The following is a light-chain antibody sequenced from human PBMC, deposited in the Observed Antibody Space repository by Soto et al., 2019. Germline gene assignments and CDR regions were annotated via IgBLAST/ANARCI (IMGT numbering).Light chain of an antibody. CDR2: DAS. CDR3: QQYGSSGT. CDR1: QSVSTY. Sequence: ETVFTQSPATLSLSPGERATLSCRASQSVSTYLAWYQQKPGQAPRLLIYDASKRATGIPARFSGSGSGTDFTLTISRLEPEDFAVYYCQQYGSSGTFGQGTKVDI. J-gene: IGKJ1*01. V-gene: IGKV3-11*01.